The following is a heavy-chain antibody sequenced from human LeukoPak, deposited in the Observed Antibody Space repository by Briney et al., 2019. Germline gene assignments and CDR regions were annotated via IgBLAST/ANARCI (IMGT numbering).Heavy chain of an antibody. D-gene: IGHD6-19*01. CDR3: ARAPAVAGHFDY. V-gene: IGHV4-59*01. CDR1: GGSISSYY. Sequence: SETLSLTCTVSGGSISSYYWSWIRQPPGKGLEWIGYIYYSGSTNYNPSLKSRVTISVDTSKNQFSLKLSSVTAADTVVYYCARAPAVAGHFDYWGQGTLVTVSS. J-gene: IGHJ4*02. CDR2: IYYSGST.